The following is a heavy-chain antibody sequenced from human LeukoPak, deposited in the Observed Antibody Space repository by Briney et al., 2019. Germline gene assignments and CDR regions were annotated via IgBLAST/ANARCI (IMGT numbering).Heavy chain of an antibody. D-gene: IGHD3-9*01. V-gene: IGHV4-34*01. CDR2: INHSGST. CDR3: ARGELRYFDWLLRGTYFDY. J-gene: IGHJ4*02. CDR1: GGSFSGYY. Sequence: KPSXTLSLTCAVYGGSFSGYYWSWIRQPPGKGLEWIGEINHSGSTNYNPSLKSRVTTSVDTSKNQFSLKLSSVTAADTAVYYCARGELRYFDWLLRGTYFDYWGQGTLVTVSS.